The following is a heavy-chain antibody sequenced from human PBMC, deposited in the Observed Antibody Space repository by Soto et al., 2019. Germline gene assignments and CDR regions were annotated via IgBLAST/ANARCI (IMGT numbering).Heavy chain of an antibody. J-gene: IGHJ6*02. CDR1: GFTVSSNY. CDR3: ARDGGPDPYYYGSGHYGMDV. CDR2: IYSGGST. D-gene: IGHD3-10*01. V-gene: IGHV3-53*01. Sequence: GSLRLSCAASGFTVSSNYMSWVRQAPGKGLEWVSVIYSGGSTYYADSVKGRFTISRDNSKNTLYLQMNSLRAKDTAVYYCARDGGPDPYYYGSGHYGMDVWGQGTTVTVSS.